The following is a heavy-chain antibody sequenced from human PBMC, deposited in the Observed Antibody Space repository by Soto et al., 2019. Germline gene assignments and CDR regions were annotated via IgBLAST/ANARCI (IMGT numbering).Heavy chain of an antibody. CDR2: IYTSGSN. V-gene: IGHV4-4*07. CDR1: GDSISSYY. CDR3: ARDHKRPSSIAAADFDY. Sequence: SETLSLTFTVSGDSISSYYWSWIRQPAGKGLEWIGRIYTSGSNNYNPSLKSLVTMSVDTSKNQFSLKLSSVTAADTAVYYCARDHKRPSSIAAADFDYWGQGTLVTVSS. J-gene: IGHJ4*02. D-gene: IGHD6-13*01.